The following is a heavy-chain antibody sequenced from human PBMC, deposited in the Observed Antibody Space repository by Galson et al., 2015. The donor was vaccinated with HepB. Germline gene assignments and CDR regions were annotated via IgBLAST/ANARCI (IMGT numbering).Heavy chain of an antibody. CDR1: GFTFSSYA. J-gene: IGHJ4*02. D-gene: IGHD6-19*01. Sequence: LRLSCAASGFTFSSYAMHWVRQAPGKGLEWVAVISYDGSNKYYADSVKGRFTISRDNSKNTLYLQMNSLRAEDTAVYYCARLPGIAVAGTSEFDYWGQGTLVTVSS. CDR3: ARLPGIAVAGTSEFDY. V-gene: IGHV3-30-3*01. CDR2: ISYDGSNK.